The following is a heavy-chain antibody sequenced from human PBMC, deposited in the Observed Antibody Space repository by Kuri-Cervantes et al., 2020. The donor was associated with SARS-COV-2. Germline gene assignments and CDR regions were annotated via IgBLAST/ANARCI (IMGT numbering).Heavy chain of an antibody. D-gene: IGHD2-2*01. CDR2: INHSGST. CDR1: GGSFSGYY. CDR3: ARGLVVVPAAVDAFDI. Sequence: GSLRLSCAVCGGSFSGYYWSWIRQPPGKGLEWIGEINHSGSTNYNPSLKSRVTISVDTSKNQFSLQLNSVTPEDTAVYYCARGLVVVPAAVDAFDIWGQGTMVTVSS. V-gene: IGHV4-34*01. J-gene: IGHJ3*02.